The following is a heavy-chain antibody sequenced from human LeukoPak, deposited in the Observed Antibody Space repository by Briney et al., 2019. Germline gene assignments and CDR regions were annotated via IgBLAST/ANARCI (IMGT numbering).Heavy chain of an antibody. V-gene: IGHV3-33*01. D-gene: IGHD2-8*01. CDR1: GFTFSSYG. CDR2: IWYDGSNK. Sequence: GGSLRLSCAASGFTFSSYGMHWVRQAPGKGLEWVAVIWYDGSNKYYADSVKGRFTISRDNSKNTLYLQMSSLRAEDTAIYYCVTAGRTSYYGLDVWGQGTTVTVSS. CDR3: VTAGRTSYYGLDV. J-gene: IGHJ6*02.